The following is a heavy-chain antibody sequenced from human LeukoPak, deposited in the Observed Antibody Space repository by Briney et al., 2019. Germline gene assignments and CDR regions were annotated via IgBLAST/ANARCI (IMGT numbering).Heavy chain of an antibody. CDR2: ISGRRSYI. D-gene: IGHD2-15*01. J-gene: IGHJ4*02. CDR3: ARDSYAAIDY. V-gene: IGHV3-21*01. CDR1: AFTFSSYS. Sequence: GGSLRLSRAASAFTFSSYSMNWVRQAPGKGLEWVSYISGRRSYIYYADSVKGRYTISRDNAKNSLYLQMNTLRAEDTRVYYCARDSYAAIDYWGQGTLVTVSS.